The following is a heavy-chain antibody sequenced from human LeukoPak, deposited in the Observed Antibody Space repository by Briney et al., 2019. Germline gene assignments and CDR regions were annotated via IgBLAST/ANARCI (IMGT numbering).Heavy chain of an antibody. J-gene: IGHJ3*02. CDR1: GFTFSSYA. CDR2: ISSSSSYI. V-gene: IGHV3-21*01. Sequence: GGSLRLSCAASGFTFSSYAMNWVRQAPGKGLEWVSSISSSSSYIYYADSVKGRFTISRDNAKNSLYLQMNSLRAEDTAVYYCAREGDHDAFDIWGQGTMVTVSS. CDR3: AREGDHDAFDI. D-gene: IGHD2-21*02.